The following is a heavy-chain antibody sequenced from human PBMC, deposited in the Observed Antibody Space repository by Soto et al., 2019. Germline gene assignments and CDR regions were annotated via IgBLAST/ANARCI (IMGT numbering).Heavy chain of an antibody. CDR2: ISYDGSNK. CDR3: AKDTGDHSSVDY. V-gene: IGHV3-30*18. CDR1: GFTFSSHG. J-gene: IGHJ4*02. D-gene: IGHD7-27*01. Sequence: PGGSLRLSCAASGFTFSSHGMHWVRQAPGKGLEWVAVISYDGSNKYYADSVKGRFTISRDNSKNTLYLQMNSLRAEDTAVYYCAKDTGDHSSVDYWGQGTLVTVSS.